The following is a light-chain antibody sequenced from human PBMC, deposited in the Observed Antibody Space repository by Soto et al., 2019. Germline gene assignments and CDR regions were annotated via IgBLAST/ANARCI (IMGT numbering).Light chain of an antibody. V-gene: IGKV4-1*01. CDR3: QQYYSPPLT. J-gene: IGKJ4*01. Sequence: DIVMTQSPDSLAVSLGERATINCKPSQSVLYNSNNKHYLAWYQHKPGQPPRLLIYWASTRESGVPDRFSGSGARRDFTLTISSLQPEDVADYYCQQYYSPPLTFGGGTKLGIK. CDR1: QSVLYNSNNKHY. CDR2: WAS.